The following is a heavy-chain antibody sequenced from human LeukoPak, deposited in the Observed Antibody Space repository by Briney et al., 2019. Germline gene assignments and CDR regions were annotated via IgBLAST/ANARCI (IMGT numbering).Heavy chain of an antibody. CDR3: AKERATGYDLVEVDS. D-gene: IGHD5-12*01. Sequence: GGSLRLSCAASGFIFSSYEMHWVRQAPGRGLEWVSAVSGSGGNTYYADSVKGRFTISRDNSRNTLYLQMNSLRAEDTAVYYCAKERATGYDLVEVDSWGQGTLVTVSS. CDR2: VSGSGGNT. CDR1: GFIFSSYE. J-gene: IGHJ4*02. V-gene: IGHV3-23*01.